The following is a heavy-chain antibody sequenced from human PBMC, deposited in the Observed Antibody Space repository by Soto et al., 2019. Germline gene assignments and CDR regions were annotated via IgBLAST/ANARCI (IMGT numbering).Heavy chain of an antibody. CDR1: GYTFTSYD. V-gene: IGHV1-8*01. CDR3: ARGRGSRGWLLLKYNWFDP. CDR2: MNPNSGNT. Sequence: QVQLVQSGAEVKKPGASVKVSCKASGYTFTSYDINWARQATGQGLEWMGWMNPNSGNTGYAQKFQGRVTMTRNTSISTAYMELSSLRSEDTAVYYCARGRGSRGWLLLKYNWFDPWGQGTLVTVSS. D-gene: IGHD2-21*01. J-gene: IGHJ5*02.